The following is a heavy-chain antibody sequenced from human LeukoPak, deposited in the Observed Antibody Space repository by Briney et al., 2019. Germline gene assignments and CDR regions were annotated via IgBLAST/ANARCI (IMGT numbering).Heavy chain of an antibody. Sequence: SVKVSCKASGGTFSSYAISWLRQAPGQGLEWMGGIIPIFGTANYAQKFQGRVTITTDESTSTAYMELSSLRSEDTAVYYCARDTRKAAAGNWFDPWGQGTLVTVSS. CDR1: GGTFSSYA. V-gene: IGHV1-69*05. D-gene: IGHD6-13*01. CDR3: ARDTRKAAAGNWFDP. J-gene: IGHJ5*02. CDR2: IIPIFGTA.